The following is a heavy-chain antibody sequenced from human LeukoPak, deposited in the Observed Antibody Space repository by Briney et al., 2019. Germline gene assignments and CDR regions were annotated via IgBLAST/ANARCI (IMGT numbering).Heavy chain of an antibody. Sequence: SETLSLTCTVSGGSISSYYWSWLRQPAGKGLEWIGRIYTSGSTNYNPSLKSRVTMSVDTSKNQFSLKLSSVTAADTAVYYCARELAAAGTTLPYYYYGMDVWGQGTTVTVSS. CDR3: ARELAAAGTTLPYYYYGMDV. V-gene: IGHV4-4*07. CDR2: IYTSGST. CDR1: GGSISSYY. J-gene: IGHJ6*02. D-gene: IGHD6-13*01.